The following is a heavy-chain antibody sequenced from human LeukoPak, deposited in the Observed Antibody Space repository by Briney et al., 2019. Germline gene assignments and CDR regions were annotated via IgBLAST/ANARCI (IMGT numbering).Heavy chain of an antibody. Sequence: GGSLRLSCAASGFTFSSYWMSWVRQAPGKGLEWVANIKQDGSEKYYVDSVKGRFTISRDNAKNSLYLQMNSLRAEDTALYYCARGGGSGYYYPPFYWGQGTLVTVSS. V-gene: IGHV3-7*03. D-gene: IGHD3-22*01. CDR1: GFTFSSYW. CDR3: ARGGGSGYYYPPFY. CDR2: IKQDGSEK. J-gene: IGHJ4*02.